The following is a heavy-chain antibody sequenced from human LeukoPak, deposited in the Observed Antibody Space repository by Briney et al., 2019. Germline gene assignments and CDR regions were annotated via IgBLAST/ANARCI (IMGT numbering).Heavy chain of an antibody. D-gene: IGHD1-26*01. Sequence: PSETLSLTCTVSGGSISSYYWSWIRQPPGKGLEWIGYIYYSGSTNYNPSLKSRVTISVDTSKNQFSLKLSSVTAADTAVYYCASSGSYSPFGYWGQGTLVTVSS. J-gene: IGHJ4*02. CDR3: ASSGSYSPFGY. CDR2: IYYSGST. V-gene: IGHV4-59*01. CDR1: GGSISSYY.